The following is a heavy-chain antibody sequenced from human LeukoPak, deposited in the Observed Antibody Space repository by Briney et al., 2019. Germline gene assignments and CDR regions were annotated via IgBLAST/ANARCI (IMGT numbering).Heavy chain of an antibody. CDR1: GGTFSSYA. J-gene: IGHJ5*02. V-gene: IGHV1-69*05. CDR2: IIPIFGTA. Sequence: SVKVSCKASGGTFSSYAISWVRQAPGQGLEWMGRIIPIFGTANYAQKFQGGVTITTDESTSTAYMELSSLRSEDTAVYYCARGGYSQNWFDPWGQGTLVTVSS. D-gene: IGHD4-23*01. CDR3: ARGGYSQNWFDP.